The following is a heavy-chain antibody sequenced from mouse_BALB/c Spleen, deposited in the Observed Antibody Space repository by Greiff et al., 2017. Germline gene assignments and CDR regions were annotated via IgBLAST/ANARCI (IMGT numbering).Heavy chain of an antibody. J-gene: IGHJ1*01. CDR1: GFTFTSYT. Sequence: QVQLQQSGAGLARPGASVKMSCKASGFTFTSYTMYWVKQRPGQGLEWMGYINTSSGDTNYNQKFKDKATLTADKSSSTAYMQLSSLTSEDSAVYHCARIYYRYDDGRYLYIDVWGAGTTVTVSS. CDR3: ARIYYRYDDGRYLYIDV. CDR2: INTSSGDT. D-gene: IGHD2-14*01. V-gene: IGHV1-4*01.